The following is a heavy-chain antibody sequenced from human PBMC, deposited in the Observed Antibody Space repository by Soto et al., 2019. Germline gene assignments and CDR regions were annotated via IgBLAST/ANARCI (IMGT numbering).Heavy chain of an antibody. CDR3: ASDFLTGYPPPDY. CDR2: ISGSGGST. J-gene: IGHJ4*02. V-gene: IGHV3-23*01. D-gene: IGHD3-9*01. Sequence: GESLKISCAASGFTFSSYAMSWVRQAPGKGLEWVSAISGSGGSTYYADSVKGRFTISRDNSKNTLYLQMNSLRAEDTAVYYCASDFLTGYPPPDYWGQGTLVTVSS. CDR1: GFTFSSYA.